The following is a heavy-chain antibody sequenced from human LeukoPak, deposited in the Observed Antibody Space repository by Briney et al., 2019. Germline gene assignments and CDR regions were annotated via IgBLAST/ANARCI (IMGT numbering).Heavy chain of an antibody. CDR1: GFTFSSYW. J-gene: IGHJ4*02. Sequence: PGGSLRLSCAASGFTFSSYWMHWVRQAPGKGLEWVANIKQDGSENYFVDSVKGRFTISRDNAKNSLYLQMNSLRAEDTAVYYCARDPGSTGGRGFDYWGQGTLVTVSS. CDR2: IKQDGSEN. V-gene: IGHV3-7*01. CDR3: ARDPGSTGGRGFDY. D-gene: IGHD1-7*01.